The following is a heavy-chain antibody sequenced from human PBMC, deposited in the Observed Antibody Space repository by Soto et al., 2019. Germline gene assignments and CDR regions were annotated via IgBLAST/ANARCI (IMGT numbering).Heavy chain of an antibody. Sequence: GGSLRLSCAASGFTFSYYYMSWIRQSPGKGLEWVSYISSSSSYTNYADSVKGRFTISRDNAKNSLYLQMNSLRAEDTAVYYCARAFNRAVAGTGYWGQGTLVTVSS. V-gene: IGHV3-11*06. D-gene: IGHD6-19*01. CDR3: ARAFNRAVAGTGY. CDR1: GFTFSYYY. J-gene: IGHJ4*02. CDR2: ISSSSSYT.